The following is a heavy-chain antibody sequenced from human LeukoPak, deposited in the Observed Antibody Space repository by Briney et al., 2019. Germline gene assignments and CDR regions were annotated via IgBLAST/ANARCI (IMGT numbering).Heavy chain of an antibody. CDR3: ARSAPYCSGGSCYRRWFDP. CDR1: GYTFTSYY. Sequence: ASVKVSCKASGYTFTSYYMHWVRQAPGQGLEWMGWMNPNSGNTGYAQKFQGRVTMTRNTSISTAYMELSSLRSEDTAVYYCARSAPYCSGGSCYRRWFDPWGQGTLVTVSS. J-gene: IGHJ5*02. V-gene: IGHV1-8*02. CDR2: MNPNSGNT. D-gene: IGHD2-15*01.